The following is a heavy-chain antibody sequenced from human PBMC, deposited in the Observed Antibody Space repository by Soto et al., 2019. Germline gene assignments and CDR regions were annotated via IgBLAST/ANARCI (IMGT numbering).Heavy chain of an antibody. D-gene: IGHD3-10*01. CDR3: ARDAYLGSGSYAY. CDR1: GFTFSSYS. J-gene: IGHJ4*02. V-gene: IGHV3-48*01. CDR2: ISSSSSTI. Sequence: GGSLRLSCAASGFTFSSYSMNWVRQAPGKGLEWVSYISSSSSTIYYADSVKGRFTISRDDSKNTLYLQMNSLRAEDTAVYYCARDAYLGSGSYAYWGQGTLVTVSS.